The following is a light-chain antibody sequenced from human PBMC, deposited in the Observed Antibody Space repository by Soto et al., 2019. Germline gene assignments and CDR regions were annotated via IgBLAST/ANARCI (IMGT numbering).Light chain of an antibody. CDR2: DAS. CDR1: LNADSH. V-gene: IGKV3-11*01. Sequence: DIVLTQSPATLSLSPGEGDTLXCRASLNADSHFAWCQQKPGEARRPLTSDASNRAAGTPARFSGSGSATDFTPTISSLEPEDFATYYCQQSYNSPFNFGPGTKVDIK. J-gene: IGKJ3*01. CDR3: QQSYNSPFN.